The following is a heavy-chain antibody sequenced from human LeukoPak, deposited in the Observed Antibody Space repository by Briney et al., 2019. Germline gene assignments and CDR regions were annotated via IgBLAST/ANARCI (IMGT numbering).Heavy chain of an antibody. J-gene: IGHJ4*02. CDR3: ARLSGSTWYGDY. Sequence: SETLSLTCTVSGGSITSSCYSWGWIRQPPGKGLEWIGTIYNSGSTYYNPSLKSRVAISVDTSKNQFSLKLSSVTAADTTIYYCARLSGSTWYGDYWGQGTLVTVSS. D-gene: IGHD6-13*01. V-gene: IGHV4-39*01. CDR1: GGSITSSCYS. CDR2: IYNSGST.